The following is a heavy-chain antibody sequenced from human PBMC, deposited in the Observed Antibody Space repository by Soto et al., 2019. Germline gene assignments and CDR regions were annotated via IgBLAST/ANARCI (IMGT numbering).Heavy chain of an antibody. V-gene: IGHV4-34*01. CDR3: ARVDYGDCYFDY. J-gene: IGHJ4*02. CDR1: GGSFSGYY. CDR2: INHSGST. D-gene: IGHD4-17*01. Sequence: SETLSLTCAVYGGSFSGYYWSWIRQPPGKGLEWIGEINHSGSTNYNPSLKSRVTISVDTSKNQFSLKLSSVTAADTAVYYCARVDYGDCYFDYWGQGTLVTVSS.